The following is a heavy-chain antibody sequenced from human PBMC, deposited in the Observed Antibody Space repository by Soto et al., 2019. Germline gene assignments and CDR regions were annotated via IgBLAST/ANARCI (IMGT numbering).Heavy chain of an antibody. J-gene: IGHJ6*02. D-gene: IGHD1-1*01. Sequence: ASVKVSCKVTGYSLSEFSMHWVRQAPGKGLEWMGGFDPEDSKMTPAQKFQGRLTLTEDTSAETAYMELRSLRSEDTAVYYCVRVRRQGATWYNSYCMDVWAQRTQVTVSS. CDR3: VRVRRQGATWYNSYCMDV. CDR1: GYSLSEFS. CDR2: FDPEDSKM. V-gene: IGHV1-24*01.